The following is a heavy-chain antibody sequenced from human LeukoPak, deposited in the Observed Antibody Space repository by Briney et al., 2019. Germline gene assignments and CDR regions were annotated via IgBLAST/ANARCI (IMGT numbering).Heavy chain of an antibody. D-gene: IGHD1-26*01. CDR3: ARVGGATTFYFDY. CDR1: GYTFTGYY. Sequence: ASVKVSCKASGYTFTGYYMHWVRQAPGQGLEWMGWINPNSGGTNYAQKFQGRVTMTRDTSISTAYMELSRLRSDDTAVYSCARVGGATTFYFDYWGQGTLVTVSS. J-gene: IGHJ4*02. V-gene: IGHV1-2*02. CDR2: INPNSGGT.